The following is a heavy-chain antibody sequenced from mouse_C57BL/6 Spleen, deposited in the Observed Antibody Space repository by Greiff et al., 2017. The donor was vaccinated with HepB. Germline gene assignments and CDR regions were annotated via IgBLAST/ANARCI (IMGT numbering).Heavy chain of an antibody. CDR3: TPGVYDYDGYYYAMDY. Sequence: EVQLQQSGAELVRPGASVKLSCTASGFNIKDYYMHWVKQRPEQGLEWIGRIDPEDGDTEYAPKFQGKATMTADTSSNTAYLQLSSLTSEDTAVYYGTPGVYDYDGYYYAMDYWGQGTSVTVSS. CDR2: IDPEDGDT. CDR1: GFNIKDYY. J-gene: IGHJ4*01. D-gene: IGHD2-4*01. V-gene: IGHV14-1*01.